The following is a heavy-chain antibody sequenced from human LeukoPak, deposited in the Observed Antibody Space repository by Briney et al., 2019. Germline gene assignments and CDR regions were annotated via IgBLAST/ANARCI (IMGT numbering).Heavy chain of an antibody. D-gene: IGHD6-19*01. V-gene: IGHV1-69*08. CDR1: ASTFTINS. CDR2: IIPIFGTA. J-gene: IGHJ4*02. CDR3: ARDWSKSTGWFYFVY. Sequence: GASVKVSCKASASTFTINSISLVRQAPGQGLEWMGRIIPIFGTANYARKFQGRVTITADKSTSTAYMELSSLRSEDTAVYYCARDWSKSTGWFYFVYWGQGTLVTVSS.